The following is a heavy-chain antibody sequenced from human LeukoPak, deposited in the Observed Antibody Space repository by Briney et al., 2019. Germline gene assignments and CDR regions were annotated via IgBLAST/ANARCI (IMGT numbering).Heavy chain of an antibody. D-gene: IGHD5-12*01. CDR3: ARDVRWLRFVFDH. Sequence: GGSLRLSCAASGFTFSDHYMDWVRQAPGKGLEWVGRTGNKANSYTTEYAASVKGRFTISRDNAKNSLYLQMNSLRDEDTAVYYCARDVRWLRFVFDHWGQGIPVTVSS. V-gene: IGHV3-72*01. CDR1: GFTFSDHY. J-gene: IGHJ4*02. CDR2: TGNKANSYTT.